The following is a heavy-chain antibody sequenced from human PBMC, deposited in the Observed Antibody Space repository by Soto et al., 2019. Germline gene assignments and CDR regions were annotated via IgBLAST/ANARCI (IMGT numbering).Heavy chain of an antibody. Sequence: VQLVESGGGVVQPGRSLRLSCAASGFTFSDYAMHWVRQAPGKGLEWVAVVSHDGRNTHYADSVKGRFTISRDSSKSRVSLEMTRLRAEDTAVYYGGTGGRSWLVTSDFIYWGGGALVTVSS. J-gene: IGHJ4*02. V-gene: IGHV3-30*03. CDR3: GTGGRSWLVTSDFIY. D-gene: IGHD6-19*01. CDR2: VSHDGRNT. CDR1: GFTFSDYA.